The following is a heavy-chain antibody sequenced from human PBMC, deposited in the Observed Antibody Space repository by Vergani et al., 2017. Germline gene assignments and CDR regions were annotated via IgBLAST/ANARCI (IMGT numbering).Heavy chain of an antibody. CDR3: TRHWAVVAANNWFDP. CDR1: GGSFSGYY. J-gene: IGHJ5*02. Sequence: QAQLQQWGAGLLKPSETLSLTCAVYGGSFSGYYWSWIRQPPGKGLEWIGSIYYSGSTYYNPSLESRVTMSVDTSKSQFSLKLSSVTAADTAVYYCTRHWAVVAANNWFDPWGQGTLVTVSS. CDR2: IYYSGST. V-gene: IGHV4-34*01. D-gene: IGHD2-15*01.